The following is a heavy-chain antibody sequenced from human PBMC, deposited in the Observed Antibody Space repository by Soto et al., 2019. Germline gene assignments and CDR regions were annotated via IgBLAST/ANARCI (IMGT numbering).Heavy chain of an antibody. CDR1: GGTFSSYT. V-gene: IGHV1-69*02. Sequence: QVQLVQSGAEVKKPGSSVKVSCKASGGTFSSYTISWVRQAPGQGLEWMGRIIPILGIANYAQKFQGRVTITADKSTSTAYMELSSLGSEDTAVYYCARAATYYGSGSSGGWQGDYWGQGTLVTVSS. D-gene: IGHD3-10*01. J-gene: IGHJ4*02. CDR3: ARAATYYGSGSSGGWQGDY. CDR2: IIPILGIA.